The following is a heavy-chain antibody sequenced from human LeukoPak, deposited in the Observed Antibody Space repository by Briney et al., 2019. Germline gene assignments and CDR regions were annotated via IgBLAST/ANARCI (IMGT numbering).Heavy chain of an antibody. J-gene: IGHJ4*02. D-gene: IGHD2-15*01. CDR2: ISNNGGYT. V-gene: IGHV3-23*01. CDR1: GFTFSSSA. Sequence: GGSLRLSCAASGFTFSSSAMSWVRQAPGKGLEWVSAISNNGGYTYYADSVQGRFTISRDNSKSTLCLQMNSLRAEDTAVYYCAKQLGYCSDGSCYFPYWGRGTLVTVSS. CDR3: AKQLGYCSDGSCYFPY.